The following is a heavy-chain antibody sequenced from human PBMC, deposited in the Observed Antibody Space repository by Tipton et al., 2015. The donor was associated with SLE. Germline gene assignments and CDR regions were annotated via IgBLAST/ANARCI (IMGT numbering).Heavy chain of an antibody. CDR2: IYYTGNT. J-gene: IGHJ2*01. V-gene: IGHV4-59*11. Sequence: TLSLTCSVSGGSMSYHYWSWIRQHPGKGLEWIGYIYYTGNTNYNPSLKSRVTMSVDTSKSQFSLKLTFVSAADTAIYYCARPRGMATINWYFDLWGRGTLVTVSS. CDR3: ARPRGMATINWYFDL. D-gene: IGHD5-24*01. CDR1: GGSMSYHY.